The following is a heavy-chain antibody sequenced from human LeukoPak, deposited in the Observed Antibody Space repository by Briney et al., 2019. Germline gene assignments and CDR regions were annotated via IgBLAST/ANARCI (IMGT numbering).Heavy chain of an antibody. CDR1: GYTFTTYA. D-gene: IGHD3-9*01. J-gene: IGHJ5*02. Sequence: VASVKVSCKASGYTFTTYAMHWVRQAPGQRLEWMGWINGDNGNTKYSQKFQGRVTITRDTSAYTAYMDLRSLSSADTAVYFCARAPYDILTGDSLNWFDPGAREPWSPSPQ. CDR3: ARAPYDILTGDSLNWFDP. V-gene: IGHV1-3*01. CDR2: INGDNGNT.